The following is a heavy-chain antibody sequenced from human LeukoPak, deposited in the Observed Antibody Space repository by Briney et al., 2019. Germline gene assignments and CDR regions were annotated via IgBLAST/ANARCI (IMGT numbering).Heavy chain of an antibody. J-gene: IGHJ4*02. V-gene: IGHV3-53*01. CDR3: ARELGDGYNPFDY. CDR2: IYSGGST. Sequence: PGGSLRLSCAASDFTVSSNCMSWVRQAPGKGLEWVSVIYSGGSTYYADSVKGRFTISRDSSKNTLYLQMNSPRAEDTAVYYCARELGDGYNPFDYWGQGTLVTVSS. CDR1: DFTVSSNC. D-gene: IGHD5-24*01.